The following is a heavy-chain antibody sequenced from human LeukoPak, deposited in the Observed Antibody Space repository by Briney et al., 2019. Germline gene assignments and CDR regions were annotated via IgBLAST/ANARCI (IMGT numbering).Heavy chain of an antibody. CDR1: GFTVSTNY. V-gene: IGHV3-66*01. CDR2: IHRDGST. J-gene: IGHJ4*02. Sequence: GGSLRLSCAVSGFTVSTNYMSWVRQAPGKGLEWVSIIHRDGSTYYADSVKGRFTISRDNSKNTLYIQMNSLRAEDTGVYYCARDGEHVLAHDYWGQGTLVTVSP. D-gene: IGHD3-10*01. CDR3: ARDGEHVLAHDY.